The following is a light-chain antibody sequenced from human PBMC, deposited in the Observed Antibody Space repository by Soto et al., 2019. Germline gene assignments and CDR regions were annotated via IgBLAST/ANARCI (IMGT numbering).Light chain of an antibody. CDR2: DAS. V-gene: IGKV1-5*01. CDR1: QRITSR. J-gene: IGKJ1*01. CDR3: QQYNNFAWA. Sequence: IQMTQSPSTLSASVGDRVTSTCRARQRITSRLVWYQQNPGKDPELLIYDASSLESGVTSRFSGSASVTEFTLAISSLQTDDFATYYCQQYNNFAWAFGQGTRVEIK.